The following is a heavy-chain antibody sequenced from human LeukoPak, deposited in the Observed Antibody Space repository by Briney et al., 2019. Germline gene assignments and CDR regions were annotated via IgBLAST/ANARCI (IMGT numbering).Heavy chain of an antibody. D-gene: IGHD3-9*01. CDR2: IIQDGSEK. V-gene: IGHV3-7*01. CDR1: GFSFNDYY. J-gene: IGHJ4*02. Sequence: GGSLRLSCVASGFSFNDYYISWIRQAPGKGLEWVANIIQDGSEKNYVDSVKGRFTISRDNAKNSLYLQMNSLRVEDTAVYYCARAASDYDILTGYSHTRFEYWGQGTLVTVSS. CDR3: ARAASDYDILTGYSHTRFEY.